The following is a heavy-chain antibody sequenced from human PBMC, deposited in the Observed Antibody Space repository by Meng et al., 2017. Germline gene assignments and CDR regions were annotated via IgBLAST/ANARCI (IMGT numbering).Heavy chain of an antibody. V-gene: IGHV3-20*01. J-gene: IGHJ6*02. D-gene: IGHD6-19*01. CDR2: INWNGGST. CDR3: ASSSGWYSGGNYYGMDV. Sequence: GESLKISCAASGFTFDDYGMSWVRQAPGKGLELVSCINWNGGSTGYADSVKGRFTISRDNAKNSLYLQMNSLRAEDTALYHCASSSGWYSGGNYYGMDVWGQGTTVTVSS. CDR1: GFTFDDYG.